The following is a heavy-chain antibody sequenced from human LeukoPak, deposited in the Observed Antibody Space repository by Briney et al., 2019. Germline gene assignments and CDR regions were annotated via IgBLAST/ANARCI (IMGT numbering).Heavy chain of an antibody. CDR2: ISAYNGNT. Sequence: ASVKVSCKASGYTFTSYGISWVRQAPGQGLEWVGWISAYNGNTNYAQKLQGRVTMTTDTSTSTAYMELRSLRSDDTAVYYCARGGERITIFGVVISHNDYWGQGTLVTVSS. D-gene: IGHD3-3*01. V-gene: IGHV1-18*01. CDR1: GYTFTSYG. J-gene: IGHJ4*02. CDR3: ARGGERITIFGVVISHNDY.